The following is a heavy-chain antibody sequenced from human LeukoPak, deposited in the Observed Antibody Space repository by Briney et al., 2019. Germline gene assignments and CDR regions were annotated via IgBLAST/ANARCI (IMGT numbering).Heavy chain of an antibody. V-gene: IGHV3-48*03. D-gene: IGHD6-13*01. J-gene: IGHJ4*02. CDR1: GLTFSSYE. CDR3: ARVGIAAAATFDY. Sequence: TGGSLRLSCAASGLTFSSYEMNWVRQAPGKGLEWVSYISSSGSTIYYADSVKGRFTISRDNAKNSLYLQMNSLRAEDAAVYYCARVGIAAAATFDYWGQGTLVTVSS. CDR2: ISSSGSTI.